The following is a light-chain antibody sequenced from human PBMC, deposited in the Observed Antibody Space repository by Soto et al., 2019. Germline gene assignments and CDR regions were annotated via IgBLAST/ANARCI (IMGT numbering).Light chain of an antibody. CDR1: MSNIGTGYD. CDR3: QSYDSSLSASV. Sequence: QSVLTQPPSVSGAPGQRVTISCTGSMSNIGTGYDVHWYKQLPGTVPKLVIYEDTKRPSGVPDRFSASTSGTSASLAITGLRAEDEADYYCQSYDSSLSASVFGGGTKVTVL. CDR2: EDT. J-gene: IGLJ2*01. V-gene: IGLV1-40*01.